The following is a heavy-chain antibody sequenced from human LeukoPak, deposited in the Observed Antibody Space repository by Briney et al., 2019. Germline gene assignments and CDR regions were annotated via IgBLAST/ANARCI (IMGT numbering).Heavy chain of an antibody. CDR2: IKTDGSLT. J-gene: IGHJ4*02. CDR1: GFTFSSYW. D-gene: IGHD3-10*01. Sequence: GGSLRLSCVASGFTFSSYWMTWVRQAPGKGLEWVANIKTDGSLTYYVDSVKGRFTISRDNAKNSLYLQMNSLRVEDTAIYYCAKVAHYYYGSESYYFFEHWGQGTPVTASS. V-gene: IGHV3-7*01. CDR3: AKVAHYYYGSESYYFFEH.